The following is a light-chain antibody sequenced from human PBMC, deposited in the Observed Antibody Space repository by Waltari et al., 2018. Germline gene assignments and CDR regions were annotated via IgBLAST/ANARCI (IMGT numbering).Light chain of an antibody. J-gene: IGLJ2*01. CDR2: EVN. Sequence: QSALTQPPSASGSPGQSVTISCSGSSRDVGSYIHVSWYQQHPGKAPSLIIYEVNKRPSGVPDRFSGSKSGNPSSLTVSGLQSEDEAVYFCSSYTGIRSVIFGGGTHLSVL. CDR3: SSYTGIRSVI. CDR1: SRDVGSYIH. V-gene: IGLV2-8*01.